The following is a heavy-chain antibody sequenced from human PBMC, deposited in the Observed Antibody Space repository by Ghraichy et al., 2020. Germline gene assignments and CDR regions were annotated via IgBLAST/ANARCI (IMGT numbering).Heavy chain of an antibody. Sequence: SQTLSLTCAISGDSVSSNSAAWNWIRQSPSRGLEWLGRTYYRSKWYNDYAVSVKSRITINPDTSKNQFSLQLNSVTPEDTAVYYCARDHPGIAVAGVDYYYYYYGMDVWGQGTTVTVSS. CDR1: GDSVSSNSAA. CDR3: ARDHPGIAVAGVDYYYYYYGMDV. CDR2: TYYRSKWYN. J-gene: IGHJ6*02. D-gene: IGHD6-19*01. V-gene: IGHV6-1*01.